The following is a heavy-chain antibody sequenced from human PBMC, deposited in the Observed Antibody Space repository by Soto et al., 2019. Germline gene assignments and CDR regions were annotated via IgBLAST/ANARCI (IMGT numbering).Heavy chain of an antibody. D-gene: IGHD4-17*01. CDR1: GFSLSTRPVS. V-gene: IGHV2-5*02. Sequence: QLTLKESGPTLVKPTQTLTLTCSFSGFSLSTRPVSVGWIRQPPGKALEWLALIYWDDDNRYSPSLESRHTSTKDTSKNLVVRTMTNMDPVDTATYYWEHALTVITHVDYWGQGTLSTVSS. CDR3: EHALTVITHVDY. J-gene: IGHJ4*02. CDR2: IYWDDDN.